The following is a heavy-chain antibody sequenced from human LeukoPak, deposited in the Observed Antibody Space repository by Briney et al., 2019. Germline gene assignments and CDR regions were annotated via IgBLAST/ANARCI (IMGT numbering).Heavy chain of an antibody. J-gene: IGHJ6*02. V-gene: IGHV1-18*01. CDR1: GYTFTSYG. CDR2: ISAYNGNT. CDR3: ARDGDYDFWSGFSFYYYGMDV. D-gene: IGHD3-3*01. Sequence: ASVNVSCKASGYTFTSYGISWVRQAPGQGLEWMGWISAYNGNTNYAQKLQGRVTMTTDTSTSTAYMELRSLRSDDTAVYYCARDGDYDFWSGFSFYYYGMDVWGQGTTVTVSS.